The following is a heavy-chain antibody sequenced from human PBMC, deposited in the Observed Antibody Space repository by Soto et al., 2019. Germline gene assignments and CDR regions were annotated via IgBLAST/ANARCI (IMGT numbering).Heavy chain of an antibody. CDR2: IYYSGST. D-gene: IGHD6-19*01. V-gene: IGHV4-39*01. CDR3: ARRTVNTRTFYSGLKTHCFDY. Sequence: SQTLSLTCAVSGDSRSRSDYYWSWIRQPPGKGLEWIGSIYYSGSTYYNPSLQSRVAISVDTSKNQFSLKLKSVTAADTAIYYCARRTVNTRTFYSGLKTHCFDYWGQGAPVTVSS. CDR1: GDSRSRSDYY. J-gene: IGHJ4*02.